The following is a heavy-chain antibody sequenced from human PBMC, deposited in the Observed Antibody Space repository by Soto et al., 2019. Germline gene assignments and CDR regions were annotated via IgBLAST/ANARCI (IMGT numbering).Heavy chain of an antibody. CDR3: ARHSSPLYCSGGSCYSLSHYYFDY. V-gene: IGHV5-10-1*01. J-gene: IGHJ4*02. CDR2: IDPSDSYT. Sequence: PGESLKISCKGSGYSFTSYWISWVRQMPGKGLEWMGRIDPSDSYTNYSPSFQGHVTISADKSISTAYLQWSGLKASDTAMYYCARHSSPLYCSGGSCYSLSHYYFDYWGQGTLVTVSS. CDR1: GYSFTSYW. D-gene: IGHD2-15*01.